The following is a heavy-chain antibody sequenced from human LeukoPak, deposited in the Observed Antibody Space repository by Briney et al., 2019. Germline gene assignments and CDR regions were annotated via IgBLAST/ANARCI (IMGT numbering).Heavy chain of an antibody. J-gene: IGHJ6*02. CDR2: INPNSGGT. CDR1: GYTFTGYY. D-gene: IGHD6-19*01. Sequence: ASVKVSCKASGYTFTGYYMHWVRQAPGQGLEWMGWINPNSGGTNYAQKFQGRVTMTRGTSISTAYMELSRLRSDDTAVYYCARVLAVAGARTYYGMDVWGQGTTVTVSS. V-gene: IGHV1-2*02. CDR3: ARVLAVAGARTYYGMDV.